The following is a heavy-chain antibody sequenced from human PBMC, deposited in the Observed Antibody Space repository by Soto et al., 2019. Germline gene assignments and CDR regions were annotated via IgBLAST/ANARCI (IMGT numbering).Heavy chain of an antibody. CDR2: FSLSGTT. J-gene: IGHJ4*02. V-gene: IGHV4-4*07. Sequence: SETLSLTCTVSGASITGTSYWSWIRQPAGKGLEWIGRFSLSGTTNYNPSLRSRVTMSADVSKNQFSLRLTSVTAADTALYYCAGGMTPPGAPAWYYFDSWGQGTLVTVSS. CDR3: AGGMTPPGAPAWYYFDS. D-gene: IGHD2-8*02. CDR1: GASITGTSY.